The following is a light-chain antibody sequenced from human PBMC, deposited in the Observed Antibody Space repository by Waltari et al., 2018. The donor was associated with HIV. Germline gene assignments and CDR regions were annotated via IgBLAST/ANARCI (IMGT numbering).Light chain of an antibody. CDR3: MLFFRTSYL. V-gene: IGLV7-43*01. Sequence: QTVVTQEPSMTVSPGGTVTLTCNSATGQAGSGHYANWFPQQPGQPPRPLIYSSTRRHPLTPERFSASLVGDRAALTLSNVWPEDQADYYCMLFFRTSYLFGGGTRVTVL. J-gene: IGLJ2*01. CDR1: TGQAGSGHY. CDR2: SST.